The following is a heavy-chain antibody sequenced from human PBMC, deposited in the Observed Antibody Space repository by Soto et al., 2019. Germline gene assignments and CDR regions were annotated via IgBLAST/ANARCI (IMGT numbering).Heavy chain of an antibody. CDR2: ISAYNGNT. CDR3: ARSPRGVIVLMVYVTDFDY. J-gene: IGHJ4*02. V-gene: IGHV1-18*04. Sequence: QVQLVQSGAEVKKPGASVKVSCKASGYTFTSYGISWVRQAPGQGLEWMGWISAYNGNTNYAQKLQGRVTMTTDTSTSTAYMELRSLRSDDTAVYYCARSPRGVIVLMVYVTDFDYWGQGTLVTVSS. CDR1: GYTFTSYG. D-gene: IGHD2-8*01.